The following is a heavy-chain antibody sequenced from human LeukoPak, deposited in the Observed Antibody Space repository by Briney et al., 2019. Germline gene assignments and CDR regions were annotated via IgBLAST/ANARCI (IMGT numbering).Heavy chain of an antibody. V-gene: IGHV4-38-2*02. D-gene: IGHD6-13*01. CDR2: IYHSGSA. J-gene: IGHJ4*02. Sequence: SETLSLTCTVSGYSISSDYFWGWIRRPPGKGLEWIGTIYHSGSAYYNPSLESRVTISVDTSKNQFSLTLSSVTAADTAVYFCARRGSGWYFFDFWGQGTLVTVSS. CDR3: ARRGSGWYFFDF. CDR1: GYSISSDYF.